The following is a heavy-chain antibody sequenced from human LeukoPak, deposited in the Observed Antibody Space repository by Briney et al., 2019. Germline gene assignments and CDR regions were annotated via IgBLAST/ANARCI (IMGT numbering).Heavy chain of an antibody. CDR2: IKQDGSEK. Sequence: GGSLRLSCAASGFTFSSYWMSWVRQAPGKGLEWVANIKQDGSEKYYVDSVKGRFTISRDNAKKSLYLQMNSLRAEDTALYYCAKDTSYGGNSDAFDIWGQGTMVTVSS. V-gene: IGHV3-7*03. CDR3: AKDTSYGGNSDAFDI. CDR1: GFTFSSYW. J-gene: IGHJ3*02. D-gene: IGHD4-23*01.